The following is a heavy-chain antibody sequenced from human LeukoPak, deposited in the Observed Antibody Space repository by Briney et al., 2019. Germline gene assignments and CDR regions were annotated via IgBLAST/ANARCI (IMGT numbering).Heavy chain of an antibody. J-gene: IGHJ3*02. CDR1: GYTFASYY. Sequence: ASVKVSCKASGYTFASYYMHWVRQAPGQGLEWMGWINTNTGNPTYAQGFTGRFVFSLDTSVSTAYLQISSLKAEDTAVYYCARDLDFDSSGYYTAFDIWGQGTMVTVSS. CDR2: INTNTGNP. V-gene: IGHV7-4-1*02. D-gene: IGHD3-22*01. CDR3: ARDLDFDSSGYYTAFDI.